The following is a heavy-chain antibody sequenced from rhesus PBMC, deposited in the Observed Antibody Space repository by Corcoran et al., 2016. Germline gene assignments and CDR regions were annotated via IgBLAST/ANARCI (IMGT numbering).Heavy chain of an antibody. V-gene: IGHV4-122*02. CDR3: ARYFSNYVPVDY. CDR2: ITYSGST. CDR1: GGYISRGDYH. D-gene: IGHD4-23*01. J-gene: IGHJ4*01. Sequence: QVQLQESGPGLVKPSETLSLTCAVPGGYISRGDYHWSCIRQPPGKGLEWIGYITYSGSTSDNPSLKSRVTISRDTSKNQFSLKLSSVTAADTAVYYCARYFSNYVPVDYWGQGVLVTVSS.